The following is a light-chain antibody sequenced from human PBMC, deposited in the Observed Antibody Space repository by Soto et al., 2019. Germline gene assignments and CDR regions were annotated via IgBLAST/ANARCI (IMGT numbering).Light chain of an antibody. Sequence: DIQLTQSPSFLSASVGDRVTITCRASQAISSYLAWFQQRPGKAPKVLIYAASTLQSGVPSRFSGSGSWTEFTLTISSLQPEDFATYFCQQLNSYPWTFGQGTKVEIK. CDR1: QAISSY. J-gene: IGKJ1*01. CDR2: AAS. V-gene: IGKV1-9*01. CDR3: QQLNSYPWT.